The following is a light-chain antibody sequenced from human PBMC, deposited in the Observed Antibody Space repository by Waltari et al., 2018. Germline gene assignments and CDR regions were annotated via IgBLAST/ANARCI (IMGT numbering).Light chain of an antibody. CDR3: QQYQKWPPFT. CDR1: HSVNNN. V-gene: IGKV3-15*01. CDR2: GAF. Sequence: IVMTQSPATLSVSPGDRVSLSCSASHSVNNNLAWYQQRPGQAPRLLIYGAFTRATGVPSRFMGSASGTEFALSSSSLQSEACAVYYCQQYQKWPPFTLGQGTKVD. J-gene: IGKJ3*01.